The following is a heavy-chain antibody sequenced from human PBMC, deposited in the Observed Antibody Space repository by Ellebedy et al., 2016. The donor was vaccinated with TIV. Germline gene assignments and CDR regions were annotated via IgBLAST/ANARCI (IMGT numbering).Heavy chain of an antibody. J-gene: IGHJ6*03. CDR2: IRNKASGYTT. D-gene: IGHD3-16*02. V-gene: IGHV3-72*01. Sequence: GGSLRLXXAASGFSFGDFGMSWVRQAPGKGLEWVGRIRNKASGYTTEYAASVRGRFTISREDSENSLYLQMNSLKTEDTAVYHCVRVLSYHPYYMDAWGKGTTVTVSS. CDR1: GFSFGDFG. CDR3: VRVLSYHPYYMDA.